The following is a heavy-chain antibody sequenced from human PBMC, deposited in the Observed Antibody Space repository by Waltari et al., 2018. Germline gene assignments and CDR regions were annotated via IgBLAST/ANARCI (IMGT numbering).Heavy chain of an antibody. CDR2: MYYSGST. Sequence: QLQLQESGPGLVKASETLSLTCTVSGDSISSSSYYWGWVRQPPGKGLEWIGNMYYSGSTYYNPSLKSRVTISGDTSKSQFSLKLSSVTAADTSMYYCARWVGATGFDYWGQGTLVTVSS. CDR1: GDSISSSSYY. CDR3: ARWVGATGFDY. V-gene: IGHV4-39*01. D-gene: IGHD1-26*01. J-gene: IGHJ4*02.